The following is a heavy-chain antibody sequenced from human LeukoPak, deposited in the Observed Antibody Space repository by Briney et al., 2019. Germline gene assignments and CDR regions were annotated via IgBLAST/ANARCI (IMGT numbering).Heavy chain of an antibody. CDR2: IYSGGNI. V-gene: IGHV3-53*05. J-gene: IGHJ4*02. CDR1: GFTVSSTY. CDR3: VKDRWVDH. Sequence: GGSLRLSCAASGFTVSSTYMSWVRQAPGKGLEWVSVIYSGGNIYYIDSVKGRFTISRDTSKNTLYLQMSSLRPEDTAVYYCVKDRWVDHWGQGTLVTVSS. D-gene: IGHD6-13*01.